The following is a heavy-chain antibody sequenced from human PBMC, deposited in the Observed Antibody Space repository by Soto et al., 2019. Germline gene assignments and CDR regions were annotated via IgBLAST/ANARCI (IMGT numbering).Heavy chain of an antibody. CDR2: ISFDGNNK. J-gene: IGHJ3*02. Sequence: QVPLVESGGGVVQPGRSLRLSCAASGFTVSDHAMHWVRQAPGKGLEWVAVISFDGNNKYYADSVKGPFSISRDNSKDTLYLQMNSLRAEDTALYYCARDIAVPGTTVGAIDIWGQGTMVTVSS. V-gene: IGHV3-30-3*01. D-gene: IGHD1-1*01. CDR1: GFTVSDHA. CDR3: ARDIAVPGTTVGAIDI.